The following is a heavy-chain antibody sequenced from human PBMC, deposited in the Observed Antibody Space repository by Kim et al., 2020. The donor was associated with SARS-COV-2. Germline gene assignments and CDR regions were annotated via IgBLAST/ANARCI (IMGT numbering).Heavy chain of an antibody. Sequence: GGSLRLSCAAAGASGFSFSSSSIHWVRQAPGKGLEWVAVISFDGSSKYYADSVRGRFTISRDNSKNTMYLQMNSLRAEDTAVYYCARDEYWDGSGSLGGGGGYWGQGTLVTVSS. CDR3: ARDEYWDGSGSLGGGGGY. CDR2: ISFDGSSK. D-gene: IGHD3-10*01. V-gene: IGHV3-30-3*01. J-gene: IGHJ4*02. CDR1: GFSFSSSS.